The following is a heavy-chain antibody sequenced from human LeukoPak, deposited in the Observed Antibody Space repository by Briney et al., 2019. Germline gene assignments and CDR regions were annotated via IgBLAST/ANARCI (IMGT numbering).Heavy chain of an antibody. V-gene: IGHV1-3*04. Sequence: GASVKVSCKASGYTFINHAIHWVRQAPGQRLERMGWINIGNGNTKYSQNFQGRITITRDTSATTAYMDLSSLRSEDTAVYYCATGRYYYGMDVWGQGTTVTVSS. D-gene: IGHD3-10*01. CDR2: INIGNGNT. CDR1: GYTFINHA. CDR3: ATGRYYYGMDV. J-gene: IGHJ6*02.